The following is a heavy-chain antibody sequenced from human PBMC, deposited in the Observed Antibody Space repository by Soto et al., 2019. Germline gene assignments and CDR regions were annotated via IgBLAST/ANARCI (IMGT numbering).Heavy chain of an antibody. CDR3: ARDLSSSWYYFDY. CDR2: IIPILGIA. D-gene: IGHD6-13*01. Sequence: QVQLVQSGAEVKKPGSSVKVSCKASGGTFSSYTISWVRQAPGQGLEWMGRIIPILGIANYAQKFQGKVTITADKSTSTAYMELSSLRSEDTAVYYCARDLSSSWYYFDYWGQGTLVTVSS. V-gene: IGHV1-69*08. CDR1: GGTFSSYT. J-gene: IGHJ4*02.